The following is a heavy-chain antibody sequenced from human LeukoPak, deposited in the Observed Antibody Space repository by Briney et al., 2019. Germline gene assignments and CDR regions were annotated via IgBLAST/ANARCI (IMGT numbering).Heavy chain of an antibody. Sequence: SETLSLTCAVYGGSFSGYYWSWIRQPPGKGLEWIGEINHSGSTNYNPSLKSRVTISVDTSKNQFSLKLSSVTAADTAVYYCARGEYYDFWSGSYYMDVWGKGTTVTVSS. CDR2: INHSGST. D-gene: IGHD3-3*01. CDR3: ARGEYYDFWSGSYYMDV. CDR1: GGSFSGYY. J-gene: IGHJ6*03. V-gene: IGHV4-34*01.